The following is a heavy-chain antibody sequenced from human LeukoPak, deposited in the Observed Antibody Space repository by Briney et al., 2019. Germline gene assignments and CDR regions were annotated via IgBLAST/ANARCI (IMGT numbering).Heavy chain of an antibody. Sequence: GGSLRLSCAASGFTFSSYAMSWVRQAPGKGPEWVSAISGSGGSTYYADSVKGRFTISRDNSKNTLYLQMNSLRAEDTAVYYCAKASRTTMVGSVDYWGQGTLVTVSS. CDR1: GFTFSSYA. CDR2: ISGSGGST. J-gene: IGHJ4*02. D-gene: IGHD3-10*01. V-gene: IGHV3-23*01. CDR3: AKASRTTMVGSVDY.